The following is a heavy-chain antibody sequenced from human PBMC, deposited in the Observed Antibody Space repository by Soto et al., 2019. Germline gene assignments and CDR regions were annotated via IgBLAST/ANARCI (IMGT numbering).Heavy chain of an antibody. D-gene: IGHD2-21*02. V-gene: IGHV3-7*01. J-gene: IGHJ4*02. CDR3: ARAGYCGPGCYYYFDY. Sequence: EVQLVESGGGLVQPGGSLRLSCAASGFTFSTFWMSWFRQAPGKGLEWVANIKPDGSATYYVDSVKGRFTISRDNAKNSLYLQMNSLRVEDTSVYYCARAGYCGPGCYYYFDYWGQGTLVTVSS. CDR1: GFTFSTFW. CDR2: IKPDGSAT.